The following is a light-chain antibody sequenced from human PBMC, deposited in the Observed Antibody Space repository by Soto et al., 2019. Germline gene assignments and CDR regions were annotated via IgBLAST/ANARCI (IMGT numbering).Light chain of an antibody. Sequence: EIVLTQSPGTLSLSRGQRATLSCRASQSVSSNLAWYEQKPGQAPRLLIYGASSRATGIPDRFSGSGSGTDFTLTISRLEPEDFAVYYCQQYGSSPWTFGQGTKVDIK. CDR3: QQYGSSPWT. CDR1: QSVSSN. CDR2: GAS. V-gene: IGKV3-20*01. J-gene: IGKJ1*01.